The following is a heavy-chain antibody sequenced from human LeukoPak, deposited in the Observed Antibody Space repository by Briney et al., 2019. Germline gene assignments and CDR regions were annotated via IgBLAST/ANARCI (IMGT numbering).Heavy chain of an antibody. Sequence: ASVKVSCKASGYTFTRYYMHWVRQAPGQGLEWMGIINPSGGSTSYAQKFQGRVTMTRDTSTSTVYMELSSLRSEDTAVYYCARGEASNDFWSGPYNWFDPWGQGTLVTVSS. V-gene: IGHV1-46*01. CDR2: INPSGGST. CDR3: ARGEASNDFWSGPYNWFDP. CDR1: GYTFTRYY. J-gene: IGHJ5*02. D-gene: IGHD3-3*01.